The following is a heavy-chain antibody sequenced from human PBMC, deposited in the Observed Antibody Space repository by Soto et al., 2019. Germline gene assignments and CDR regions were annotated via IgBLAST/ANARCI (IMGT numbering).Heavy chain of an antibody. V-gene: IGHV6-1*01. D-gene: IGHD3-10*01. Sequence: SQTLSLTFAISGDSVSSNSAAWNWIRQSPSRGLEWLGRTYYRSKWYNDYAVSVKSRITINPDTSKNQFSLQLNSVTPEDTAVYYCARVFGELRPGVFYYYYYGMDVWGKGTTVTVSS. CDR2: TYYRSKWYN. CDR1: GDSVSSNSAA. J-gene: IGHJ6*04. CDR3: ARVFGELRPGVFYYYYYGMDV.